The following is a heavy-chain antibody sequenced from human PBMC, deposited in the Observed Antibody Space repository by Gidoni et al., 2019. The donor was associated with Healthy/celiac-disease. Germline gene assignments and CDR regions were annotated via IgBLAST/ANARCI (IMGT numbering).Heavy chain of an antibody. V-gene: IGHV4-39*01. J-gene: IGHJ5*02. D-gene: IGHD3-3*01. Sequence: QLQLQESGPGLVKPSETLSLTCTVSGGSISSSSYYWGWIRQPPGKGLEWIGSIYYSGSTYYNPSLKSRVTISVDTSKNQFSLKLSSVTAADTAVYYCARSRFLEWLQKPLNWFDPWGQGTLVTVSS. CDR3: ARSRFLEWLQKPLNWFDP. CDR1: GGSISSSSYY. CDR2: IYYSGST.